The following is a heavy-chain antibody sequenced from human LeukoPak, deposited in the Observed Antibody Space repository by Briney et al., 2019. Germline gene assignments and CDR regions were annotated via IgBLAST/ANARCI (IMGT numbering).Heavy chain of an antibody. CDR2: MTGIGSTI. J-gene: IGHJ6*02. CDR1: RCTLSEYY. CDR3: ARVLGADYIPAAVRGMDV. D-gene: IGHD6-13*01. Sequence: PGCALRVSYAACRCTLSEYYMSWLRQAPGKGREGVSYMTGIGSTIYYADSVKGRFTISRDNAKNSLYLQMNSLRAEDTAVYYCARVLGADYIPAAVRGMDVWGQGTTVTVSS. V-gene: IGHV3-11*04.